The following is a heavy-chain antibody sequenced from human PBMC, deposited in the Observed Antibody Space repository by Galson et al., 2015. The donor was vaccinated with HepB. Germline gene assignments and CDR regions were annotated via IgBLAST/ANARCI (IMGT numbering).Heavy chain of an antibody. Sequence: SLRLSCAASGFTFSSYDMHWVRQAPGKGLEWVADIWYDGSNKYYADSVKGRSTISRDNSKNTLYLQMNSLRAEDTAVYYCARDDSSTWSYFDYCGPGTLVTASS. D-gene: IGHD6-13*01. J-gene: IGHJ4*02. CDR3: ARDDSSTWSYFDY. V-gene: IGHV3-33*01. CDR1: GFTFSSYD. CDR2: IWYDGSNK.